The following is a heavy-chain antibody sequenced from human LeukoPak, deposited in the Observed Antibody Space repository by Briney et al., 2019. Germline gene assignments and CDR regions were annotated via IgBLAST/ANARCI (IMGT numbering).Heavy chain of an antibody. V-gene: IGHV3-30*18. CDR2: ILYDGSNK. Sequence: GGSLRLSCAASGFIFSSNDMHWVRQAPGKGLEWVAVILYDGSNKYYVDSVKGRFTISRDNSKNTVYLQMNSLRAEDMAVYYCAKQLIGTAFDYWGQGTLVTVSS. D-gene: IGHD1-1*01. CDR1: GFIFSSND. J-gene: IGHJ4*02. CDR3: AKQLIGTAFDY.